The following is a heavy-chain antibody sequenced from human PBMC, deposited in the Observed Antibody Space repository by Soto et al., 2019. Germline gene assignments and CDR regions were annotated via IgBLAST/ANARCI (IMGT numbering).Heavy chain of an antibody. CDR2: INPNSGDT. D-gene: IGHD3-16*01. CDR3: ARDPIGGGAPYYFDY. J-gene: IGHJ4*02. CDR1: GYTFTADY. Sequence: GASVKVSCKASGYTFTADYLYWVRQAPGQGPEWMGGINPNSGDTIYAPKFQGRVTMTRDPSISTAYMELSGLRSDDTAVYYCARDPIGGGAPYYFDYWGQGTLVTVSS. V-gene: IGHV1-2*02.